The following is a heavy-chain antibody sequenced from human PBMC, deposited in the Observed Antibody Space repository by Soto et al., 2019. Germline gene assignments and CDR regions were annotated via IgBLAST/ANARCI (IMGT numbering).Heavy chain of an antibody. J-gene: IGHJ4*02. Sequence: GGSLRLSCAASGFTFSSYGMHWVRQAPGKGLEWVAVIWYDGSNKYYADSVKGRFTISRDNSKNTLYLQMNSLRAEDTAVYYCAKDLWTSGGSCYDYWGQGTLVTVSS. CDR3: AKDLWTSGGSCYDY. CDR2: IWYDGSNK. D-gene: IGHD2-15*01. CDR1: GFTFSSYG. V-gene: IGHV3-33*06.